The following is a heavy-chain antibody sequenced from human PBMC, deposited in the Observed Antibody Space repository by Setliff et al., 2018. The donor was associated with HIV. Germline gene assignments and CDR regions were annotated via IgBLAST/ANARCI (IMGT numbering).Heavy chain of an antibody. J-gene: IGHJ4*02. CDR2: IYTSGST. CDR1: GGSISSYY. CDR3: ARGLSFYDPGGFDY. V-gene: IGHV4-4*09. D-gene: IGHD3-22*01. Sequence: SETLSLTCTVSGGSISSYYWSWIRQPPGKGLEWIGYIYTSGSTNYNPSLKSRVTISVDTSKNQFSLKLSSVTAADTAVYYFARGLSFYDPGGFDYWGQGTQVTVSS.